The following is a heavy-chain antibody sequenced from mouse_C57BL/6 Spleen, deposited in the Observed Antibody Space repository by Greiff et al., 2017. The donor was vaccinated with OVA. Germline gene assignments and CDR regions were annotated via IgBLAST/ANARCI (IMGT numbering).Heavy chain of an antibody. CDR2: IYPGDGDT. CDR1: GYAFSSSW. CDR3: AREGNYYGSSPRWYFDV. V-gene: IGHV1-82*01. Sequence: VQLQQSGPELVKPGASVKISCKASGYAFSSSWMNWVKQRPGKGLEWIGRIYPGDGDTNYNGKFKGKATLTADKSSSTAYMQHSSLTSEDSAVYFCAREGNYYGSSPRWYFDVWGTGTTVTVSS. J-gene: IGHJ1*03. D-gene: IGHD1-1*01.